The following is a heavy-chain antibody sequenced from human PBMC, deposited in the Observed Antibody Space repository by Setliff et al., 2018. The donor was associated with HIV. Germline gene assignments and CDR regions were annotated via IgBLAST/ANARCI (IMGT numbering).Heavy chain of an antibody. CDR3: ARGRAYSSGWGLLRNYYMDV. V-gene: IGHV4-34*01. CDR1: GESFSGYY. Sequence: SETLSLTCAVYGESFSGYYWTWIRQSPGKGLEWIGEINHSGSTNYNPPLKSRVTISVDTSKNQFSLKLHSMTAADTAVSFCARGRAYSSGWGLLRNYYMDVWGKGTTVTAP. D-gene: IGHD6-19*01. CDR2: INHSGST. J-gene: IGHJ6*03.